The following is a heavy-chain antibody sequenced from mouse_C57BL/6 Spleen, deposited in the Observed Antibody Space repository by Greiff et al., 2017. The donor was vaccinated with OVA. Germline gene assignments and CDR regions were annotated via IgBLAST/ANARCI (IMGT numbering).Heavy chain of an antibody. J-gene: IGHJ2*01. CDR2: IYPGDGDT. V-gene: IGHV1-82*01. Sequence: QVQLKQSGPELVKPGASVKISCKASGYAFSSSWMNWVKQRPGKGLEWIGRIYPGDGDTNYNGKFKGKATLTADKSSSTAYMQLSSLTSEDSAVYFCARSGAQANFDYWGQGTTLTVSS. CDR1: GYAFSSSW. CDR3: ARSGAQANFDY. D-gene: IGHD3-2*02.